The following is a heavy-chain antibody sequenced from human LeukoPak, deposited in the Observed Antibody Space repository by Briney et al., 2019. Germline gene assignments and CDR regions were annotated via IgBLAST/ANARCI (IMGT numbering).Heavy chain of an antibody. Sequence: SETLSLTCTVSGGSISSYYWSWIRQPPGKGLKWIGYIYYRGSTNYNPSLKSRVTISVDTSKNQFSLKLSSVTAADTAVYYCARGVVIAPQTFDYWGQGTLVTVSS. J-gene: IGHJ4*02. CDR2: IYYRGST. V-gene: IGHV4-59*01. CDR3: ARGVVIAPQTFDY. D-gene: IGHD2-21*01. CDR1: GGSISSYY.